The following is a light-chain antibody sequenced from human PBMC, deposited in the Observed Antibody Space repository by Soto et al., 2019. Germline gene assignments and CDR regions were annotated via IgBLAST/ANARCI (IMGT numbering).Light chain of an antibody. CDR1: QSVGTW. CDR2: GAS. V-gene: IGKV1-5*01. CDR3: QQYDSLPLT. J-gene: IGKJ5*01. Sequence: DIQMTQSPSTLSASVGGRVTITCRASQSVGTWVAWYQQKPGKAPKLLIYGASNLESGVPSRFSGGGSGTDFALTISSLEPEDIATYYCQQYDSLPLTFGQGTRREIK.